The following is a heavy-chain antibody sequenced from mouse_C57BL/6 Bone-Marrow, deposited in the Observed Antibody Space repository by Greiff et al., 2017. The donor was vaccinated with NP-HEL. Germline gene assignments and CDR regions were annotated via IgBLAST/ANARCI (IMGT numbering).Heavy chain of an antibody. D-gene: IGHD2-3*01. V-gene: IGHV1-39*01. CDR1: GYSFTDYN. CDR3: ARARWLLPYAMDY. CDR2: INPNYGTT. J-gene: IGHJ4*01. Sequence: EVKLMESGPELVKPGASVKISCKASGYSFTDYNMNWVKQSNGKSLEWIGVINPNYGTTSYNQKFKGKATLTVDQSSSTAYMQLNSLTSEDSAVYYCARARWLLPYAMDYWGQGTSVTVSS.